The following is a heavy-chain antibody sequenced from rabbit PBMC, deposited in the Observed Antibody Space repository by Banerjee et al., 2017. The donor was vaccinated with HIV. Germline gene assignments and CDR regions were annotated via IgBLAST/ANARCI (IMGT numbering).Heavy chain of an antibody. CDR2: IDPVFGST. D-gene: IGHD1-1*01. V-gene: IGHV1S47*01. CDR3: VRYASSSGYSFNL. Sequence: QEQLVESGGGLVQPGGSLKLSCKASGFDFSSYGVSWVRQAPGKGLEWIGYIDPVFGSTYYASWVNGRFTISSHNAQNTLYLQLNSLTAADTATYFCVRYASSSGYSFNLWGPGTLVTVS. CDR1: GFDFSSYG. J-gene: IGHJ4*01.